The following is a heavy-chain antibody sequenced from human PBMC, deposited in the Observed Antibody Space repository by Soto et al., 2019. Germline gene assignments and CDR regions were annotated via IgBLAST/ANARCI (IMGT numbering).Heavy chain of an antibody. Sequence: GGSLRLSCATSGFTFSRYAMHWVRQAPGKGLEWVAVIAYDGTNKYYADSVKGRFTISRDNSKNTLYLEMNSLRSEDTAVYNCAREGPHYNWKDSGAFDIWGQGTMVTVSS. CDR1: GFTFSRYA. V-gene: IGHV3-30-3*01. J-gene: IGHJ3*02. CDR3: AREGPHYNWKDSGAFDI. D-gene: IGHD1-1*01. CDR2: IAYDGTNK.